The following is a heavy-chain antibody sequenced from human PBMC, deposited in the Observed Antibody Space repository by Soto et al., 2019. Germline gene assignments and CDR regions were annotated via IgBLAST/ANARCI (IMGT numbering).Heavy chain of an antibody. CDR1: GGSISSSSYY. D-gene: IGHD5-12*01. J-gene: IGHJ5*02. Sequence: SETLSLTCTVSGGSISSSSYYWGWIRQPPGKGLEWIGSIYYSGSTYYNPSLKSRVTISVDTSKNQFSLKLSSVTAADTAVYYCARIGYWTRDGYNLGWFDPWGQGTPVTVSS. CDR3: ARIGYWTRDGYNLGWFDP. CDR2: IYYSGST. V-gene: IGHV4-39*01.